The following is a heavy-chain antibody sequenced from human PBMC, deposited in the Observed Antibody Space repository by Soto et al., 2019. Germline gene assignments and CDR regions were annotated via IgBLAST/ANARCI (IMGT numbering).Heavy chain of an antibody. J-gene: IGHJ4*02. CDR3: AKPVRFYYDSSNYIDY. CDR2: ISGGGGAT. CDR1: EFTFSIYA. D-gene: IGHD3-22*01. V-gene: IGHV3-23*01. Sequence: SLRLSCAASEFTFSIYAMNWVRQAPGKGLEWVAAISGGGGATYYADSVKGRFTISRDNSKNTLFLQTNSLRAEDTAVYYCAKPVRFYYDSSNYIDYWGQGTQVTVSS.